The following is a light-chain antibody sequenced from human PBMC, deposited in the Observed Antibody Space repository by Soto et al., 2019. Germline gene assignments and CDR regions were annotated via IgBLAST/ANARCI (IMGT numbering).Light chain of an antibody. CDR1: QSVSSY. V-gene: IGKV1-9*01. CDR2: AAS. J-gene: IGKJ1*01. CDR3: QQLNSYPWT. Sequence: DIQLTQSPCFLSASVGDRVTITCRARQSVSSYLAWYQQKPGKAPKLLIFAASILQSGVPSRFSGSGSGTEFTLTVSSLQPEDFATYYCQQLNSYPWTFGQGTKVEI.